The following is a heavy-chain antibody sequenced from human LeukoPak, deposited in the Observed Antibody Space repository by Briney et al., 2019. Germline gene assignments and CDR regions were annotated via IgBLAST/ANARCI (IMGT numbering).Heavy chain of an antibody. CDR3: ARDFFDFWSGSWV. CDR1: GFTFSTYA. J-gene: IGHJ4*02. Sequence: AGGSLRLSCAASGFTFSTYAMSWVRQAPGKGLEWVSVIFRDGSTYYGDSVRGRFSISRDNSKNMVYLQMNNLRAEDTAVYFCARDFFDFWSGSWVWGQGTLVTVSS. CDR2: VIFRDGST. D-gene: IGHD3-3*01. V-gene: IGHV3-23*03.